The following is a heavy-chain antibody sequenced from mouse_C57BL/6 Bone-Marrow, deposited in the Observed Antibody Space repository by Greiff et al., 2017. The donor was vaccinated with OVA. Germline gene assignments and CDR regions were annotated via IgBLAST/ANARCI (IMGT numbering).Heavy chain of an antibody. CDR2: IWRGGST. Sequence: VQRVESGPGLVQPSQSLSITCTVSGFSLTSYGVHWVRQSPGKGLEWLGVIWRGGSTDYNAAFISRLSISKDNSKSQVFFKMNSLQAEDTAIYYCARDNWDGRYFDYWGQGTTLTVSA. CDR1: GFSLTSYG. D-gene: IGHD4-1*01. J-gene: IGHJ2*01. CDR3: ARDNWDGRYFDY. V-gene: IGHV2-2*01.